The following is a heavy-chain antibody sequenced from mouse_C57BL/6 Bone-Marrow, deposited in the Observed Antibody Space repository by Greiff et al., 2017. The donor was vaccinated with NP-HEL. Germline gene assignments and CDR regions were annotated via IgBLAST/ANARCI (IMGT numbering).Heavy chain of an antibody. CDR2: INPSTGGT. J-gene: IGHJ2*01. CDR1: GYSFTGYY. D-gene: IGHD2-4*01. V-gene: IGHV1-42*01. CDR3: ARGEGDYDVDFDY. Sequence: VQLQQSGPELVKPGASVKISCKASGYSFTGYYMNWVKQSPEKSLEWIGEINPSTGGTTYNQKFKAKATLTVDKSSSTAYMQLKSLTSEDSAVYYCARGEGDYDVDFDYWGQGTTLTVSS.